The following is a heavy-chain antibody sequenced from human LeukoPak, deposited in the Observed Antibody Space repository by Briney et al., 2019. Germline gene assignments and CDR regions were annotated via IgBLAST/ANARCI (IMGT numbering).Heavy chain of an antibody. Sequence: SETLSLTCTVSGGSISSYYWSWIRQPPGKGLEWIGYIYSSGSTNYNPSLKSRVTISVDTSKNQFSLKLSSVTAADTAVYYCARERYSGYEDYWGQGTLVTVSS. J-gene: IGHJ4*02. CDR2: IYSSGST. V-gene: IGHV4-59*12. CDR1: GGSISSYY. CDR3: ARERYSGYEDY. D-gene: IGHD5-12*01.